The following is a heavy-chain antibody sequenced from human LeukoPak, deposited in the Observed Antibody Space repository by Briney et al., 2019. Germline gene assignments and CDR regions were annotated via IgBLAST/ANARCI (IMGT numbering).Heavy chain of an antibody. V-gene: IGHV4-59*01. D-gene: IGHD6-19*01. CDR2: IYYSGST. CDR1: GGSISSYY. J-gene: IGHJ6*03. CDR3: ARGARVSSGWTEYYYYYYMDV. Sequence: PSETLSLTCTVSGGSISSYYWSWIRQPPGKGLEWIGYIYYSGSTNYNPSLKSRVTISVDTSKNQFSLKLSSVTAADTAVYYCARGARVSSGWTEYYYYYYMDVWGKGTTVTISS.